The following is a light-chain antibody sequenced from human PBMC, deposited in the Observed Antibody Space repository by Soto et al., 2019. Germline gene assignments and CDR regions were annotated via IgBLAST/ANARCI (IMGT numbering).Light chain of an antibody. V-gene: IGKV1-39*01. J-gene: IGKJ1*01. CDR3: QQSYHIPGT. CDR1: QNISNY. Sequence: DIQMTQSPSSLSASVGDRVTITCRASQNISNYLNWYQQKPGKAPKLLIYGAFSLQSGVPSRFSGSGSGTDFTLTISNLQPEDFATYYCQQSYHIPGTFGQGTKVEIK. CDR2: GAF.